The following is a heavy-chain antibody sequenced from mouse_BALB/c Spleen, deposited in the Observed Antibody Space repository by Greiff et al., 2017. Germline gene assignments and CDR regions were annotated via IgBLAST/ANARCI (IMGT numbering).Heavy chain of an antibody. CDR2: IWGDGST. CDR1: GFSLTCYG. V-gene: IGHV2-6-7*01. J-gene: IGHJ4*01. D-gene: IGHD1-1*01. Sequence: QVQLKESGPGLVAPSQSLSITCTVSGFSLTCYGVNWVRQPPGKGLEWLGMIWGDGSTDYNSALKSRLSISKDNSKSQVFLKMNSLQTDDTARYYCARAPYYGSTVMDYWGQGTSVTVSS. CDR3: ARAPYYGSTVMDY.